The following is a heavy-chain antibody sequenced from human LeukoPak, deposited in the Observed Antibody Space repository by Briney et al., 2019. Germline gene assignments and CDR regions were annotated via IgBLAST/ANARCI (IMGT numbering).Heavy chain of an antibody. CDR2: ISYDGSNK. CDR1: GFTFSSYA. D-gene: IGHD5-18*01. Sequence: ALRLSCAASGFTFSSYAMHWVRQAPGKGLEWVAVISYDGSNKYYADSVKGRFTISRDNSKNTLYLQMNSLRAEDTAVYYCARSSDGYSYGYALDYWGQGTLVTVSS. CDR3: ARSSDGYSYGYALDY. V-gene: IGHV3-30-3*01. J-gene: IGHJ4*02.